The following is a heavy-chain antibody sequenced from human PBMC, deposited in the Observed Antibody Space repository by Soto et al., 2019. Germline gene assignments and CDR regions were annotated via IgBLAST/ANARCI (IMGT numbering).Heavy chain of an antibody. V-gene: IGHV3-33*01. CDR3: ARDQRPYSTSCPNLFDY. CDR2: IWYDRSDK. CDR1: GFTFSSYG. Sequence: GGSLRLSCAASGFTFSSYGMHWVRQAPGKGLEWVVVIWYDRSDKYYADSVKGRFTISRDTSKNTLYLQMNNLRAEDTAVYFCARDQRPYSTSCPNLFDYWGQGTLVTVSS. J-gene: IGHJ4*02. D-gene: IGHD2-2*01.